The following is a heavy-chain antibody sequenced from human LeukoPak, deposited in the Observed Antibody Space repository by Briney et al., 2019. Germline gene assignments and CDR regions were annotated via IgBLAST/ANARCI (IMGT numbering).Heavy chain of an antibody. CDR1: GGSISSGSYY. CDR3: ARAGTTGTTRFDP. Sequence: SETLSLTCTVSGGSISSGSYYWSWIRQPAGKGLEWIGRIYTSGSTNYNPSLKSRVTISVDRSKDQFSLKLSSVTAADTAVYYCARAGTTGTTRFDPWGQGTLVTVSS. CDR2: IYTSGST. J-gene: IGHJ5*02. V-gene: IGHV4-61*02. D-gene: IGHD1-7*01.